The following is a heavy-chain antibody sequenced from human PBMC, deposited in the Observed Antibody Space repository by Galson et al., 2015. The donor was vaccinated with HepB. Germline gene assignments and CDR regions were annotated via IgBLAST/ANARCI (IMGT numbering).Heavy chain of an antibody. J-gene: IGHJ4*02. CDR1: GYTFTSYY. Sequence: SVKFSCKASGYTFTSYYMHWVRQAPGQGLEWMGIINPSGGSTSYAQKFQGRVTMTRDTSTSTVYMELSSLRSEDTAVYYCARVPTGRPYIDHGGPSDYWGQGTLVTVSS. D-gene: IGHD4-23*01. V-gene: IGHV1-46*01. CDR2: INPSGGST. CDR3: ARVPTGRPYIDHGGPSDY.